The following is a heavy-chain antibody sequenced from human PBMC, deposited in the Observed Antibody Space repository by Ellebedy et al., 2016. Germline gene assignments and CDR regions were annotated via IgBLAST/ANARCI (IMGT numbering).Heavy chain of an antibody. CDR1: GFTFSTYS. Sequence: GGSLRLSCAASGFTFSTYSMDWVRQAPGKGLEWVSFISNSGSTTYYADSVKGRFIISRDNAQNSLHLQMNSLKDEDTAVYYCTKDFWPAHLGAGPFDKWGPGTQVAVSS. J-gene: IGHJ4*02. D-gene: IGHD3-10*02. CDR3: TKDFWPAHLGAGPFDK. CDR2: ISNSGSTT. V-gene: IGHV3-48*02.